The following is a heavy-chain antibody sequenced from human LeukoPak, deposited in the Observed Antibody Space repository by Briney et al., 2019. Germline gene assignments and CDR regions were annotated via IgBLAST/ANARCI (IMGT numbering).Heavy chain of an antibody. Sequence: SETLSLTCAVYGGSFSGYYWSWIRQPPGKGLEWIGEINHSGSTNYNPSLKSRVTISVDTSKNQFSLKLSSVTAADTAVYYCARLRVGGPEDYWGQGTLVTVSS. CDR2: INHSGST. V-gene: IGHV4-34*01. CDR1: GGSFSGYY. J-gene: IGHJ4*02. CDR3: ARLRVGGPEDY. D-gene: IGHD3-16*01.